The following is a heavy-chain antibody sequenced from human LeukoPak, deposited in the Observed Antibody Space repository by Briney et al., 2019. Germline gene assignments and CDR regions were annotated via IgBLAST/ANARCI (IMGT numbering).Heavy chain of an antibody. CDR3: ARFRGIPESGTLYYYGMDV. CDR2: IYSTGST. V-gene: IGHV4-4*07. J-gene: IGHJ6*02. CDR1: GGSISSYY. D-gene: IGHD6-19*01. Sequence: SETLSLTCSVSGGSISSYYWSWIRQPAGKGLEWIGRIYSTGSTTYNPSLKSRVTMSVDTSKNRFSLKLSSVTAADTAVYYCARFRGIPESGTLYYYGMDVWGQGTTVTVSS.